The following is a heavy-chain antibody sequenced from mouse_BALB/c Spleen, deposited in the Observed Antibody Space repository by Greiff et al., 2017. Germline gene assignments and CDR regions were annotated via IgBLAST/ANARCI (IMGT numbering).Heavy chain of an antibody. CDR3: VRDLYGNYRAWFAY. Sequence: QVQLKQSGPGLVAPSQSLSITCTVSGFSLTSYDISWIRQPPGKGLEWLGVIWTGGGTNYNSAFMSRLSISKDNSKSQVFLKMNSLQTDDTAIYYCVRDLYGNYRAWFAYWGQGTLVTVSA. J-gene: IGHJ3*01. CDR2: IWTGGGT. D-gene: IGHD2-1*01. CDR1: GFSLTSYD. V-gene: IGHV2-9-2*01.